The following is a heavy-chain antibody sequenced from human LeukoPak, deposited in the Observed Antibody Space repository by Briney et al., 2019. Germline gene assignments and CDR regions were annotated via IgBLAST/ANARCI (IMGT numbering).Heavy chain of an antibody. V-gene: IGHV3-7*01. J-gene: IGHJ5*02. Sequence: PGGPLRLSCTASGFTFSTYWMGWVRQAPGKGPEWVANIKHDGNEMYYVDSVKGRFSISRDNAKNSLYLQMNSLRAEDTAVYYCARDRFDPWGQGTLVTVSS. CDR3: ARDRFDP. CDR1: GFTFSTYW. CDR2: IKHDGNEM.